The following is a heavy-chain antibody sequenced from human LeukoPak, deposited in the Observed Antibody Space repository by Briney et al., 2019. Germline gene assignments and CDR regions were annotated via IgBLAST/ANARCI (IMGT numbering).Heavy chain of an antibody. V-gene: IGHV1-24*01. CDR3: APYYYDSSGYQPLGY. Sequence: ASVKVSCKVSGYTLTELSMHWVRQAPGKGLEWMGGFDPEDGETIYAQKFQGRVTMTEDTSTDTAYMELSSLRSEDTAVYYCAPYYYDSSGYQPLGYWGQGTLVTVSS. CDR2: FDPEDGET. CDR1: GYTLTELS. J-gene: IGHJ4*02. D-gene: IGHD3-22*01.